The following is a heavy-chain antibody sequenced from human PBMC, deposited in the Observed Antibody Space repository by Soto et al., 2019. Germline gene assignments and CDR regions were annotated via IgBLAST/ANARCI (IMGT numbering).Heavy chain of an antibody. J-gene: IGHJ4*02. D-gene: IGHD3-22*01. Sequence: PGGSLRLSCTASGFTFGDYAMSWFRQAPGKGLEWVGFIRSKAYGGTTEYAASVKGRFTISRDDSKSIAYLQMNSLKTEDTAVYYCTRDRDYYYDSSGYTPLLDYWGQGQWSPSPQ. CDR2: IRSKAYGGTT. V-gene: IGHV3-49*03. CDR3: TRDRDYYYDSSGYTPLLDY. CDR1: GFTFGDYA.